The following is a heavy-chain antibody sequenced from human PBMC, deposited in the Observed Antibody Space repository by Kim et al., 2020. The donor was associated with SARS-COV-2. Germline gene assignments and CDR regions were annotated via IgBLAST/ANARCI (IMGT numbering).Heavy chain of an antibody. D-gene: IGHD3-9*01. J-gene: IGHJ4*02. CDR2: IGGSGGST. CDR3: AKGSSAGKGDVLTGFYVPYYFDY. Sequence: GGSLRLSCAASEFPFSNYVMNWVRQAPGQGLEWVSGIGGSGGSTQYADSVRGRFTISRDNSKNILFLQMNSLRADDTAVYYCAKGSSAGKGDVLTGFYVPYYFDYWGQGTVVTVSS. V-gene: IGHV3-23*01. CDR1: EFPFSNYV.